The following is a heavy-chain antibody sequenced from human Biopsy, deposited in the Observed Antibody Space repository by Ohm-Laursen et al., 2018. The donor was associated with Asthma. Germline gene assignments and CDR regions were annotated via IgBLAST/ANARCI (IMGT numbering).Heavy chain of an antibody. CDR1: GYSLTDLS. Sequence: SVKVSCKVSGYSLTDLSMHWVRQAPGQGLEWMGGHDHEEGGTVNARRFQGKVTMTEDTSTDTAYMELSSLSSDDTAVYYCASDFPKDYVRYNFQFWGQGTLVTVSS. CDR3: ASDFPKDYVRYNFQF. CDR2: HDHEEGGT. D-gene: IGHD4-17*01. V-gene: IGHV1-24*01. J-gene: IGHJ4*02.